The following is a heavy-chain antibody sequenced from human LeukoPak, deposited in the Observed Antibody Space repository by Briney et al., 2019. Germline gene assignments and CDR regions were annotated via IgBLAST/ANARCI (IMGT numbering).Heavy chain of an antibody. J-gene: IGHJ6*02. CDR1: GGSISSYY. Sequence: PSDTLSLTCTVSGGSISSYYWSWIRQPAGKGLEWIGRIYTSGSTNYNPSLKSRVTMSVDTSKNQFSLKLSSVTAADTAVYYCARDSGVRGVIITYYYGMDVWGQGTTVTVSS. V-gene: IGHV4-4*07. CDR2: IYTSGST. CDR3: ARDSGVRGVIITYYYGMDV. D-gene: IGHD3-10*02.